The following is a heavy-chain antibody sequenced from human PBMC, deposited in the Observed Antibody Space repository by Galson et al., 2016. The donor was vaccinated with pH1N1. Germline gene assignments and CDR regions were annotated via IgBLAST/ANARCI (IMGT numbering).Heavy chain of an antibody. V-gene: IGHV1-69*13. CDR1: GGTFGSYG. CDR2: IIPIFKTT. Sequence: SVKVSCKASGGTFGSYGINWVRQAPGQGLEWMGGIIPIFKTTKYAQNFQGRVTITADESTTTAYMELSSLRSEDTAVYYCAREDYYDTDLSDWYFDLWGRGTRLTVSS. CDR3: AREDYYDTDLSDWYFDL. J-gene: IGHJ2*01. D-gene: IGHD3-22*01.